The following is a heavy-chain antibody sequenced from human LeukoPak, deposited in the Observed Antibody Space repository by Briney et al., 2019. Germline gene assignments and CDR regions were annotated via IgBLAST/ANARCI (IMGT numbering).Heavy chain of an antibody. CDR3: ARATPTMIVVEEGAFDI. V-gene: IGHV4-59*01. J-gene: IGHJ3*02. Sequence: SETLSLTCTVSGGSISSYYWSWIRQPPGKGLEWIGYIYYSGSTNYNPSLKSRVTVSVDTSKNRFALKLSSVPAADTAVYYCARATPTMIVVEEGAFDIWGQGTMVTVSS. CDR2: IYYSGST. CDR1: GGSISSYY. D-gene: IGHD3-22*01.